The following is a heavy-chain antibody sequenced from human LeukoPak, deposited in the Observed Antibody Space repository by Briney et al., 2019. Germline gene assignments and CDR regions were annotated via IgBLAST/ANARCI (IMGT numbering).Heavy chain of an antibody. CDR1: GGSISSSNW. Sequence: SETLSLTCAVSGGSISSSNWWGWVRQPPGKGLEWIGEIYHSGSTNYNPSLKSRVTISVDKSKNQFSLKLSSVTAADTAVYYCARVVITPKTPYYYYGMDVWGQGTTVTVSS. CDR2: IYHSGST. D-gene: IGHD3-3*01. CDR3: ARVVITPKTPYYYYGMDV. J-gene: IGHJ6*02. V-gene: IGHV4-4*02.